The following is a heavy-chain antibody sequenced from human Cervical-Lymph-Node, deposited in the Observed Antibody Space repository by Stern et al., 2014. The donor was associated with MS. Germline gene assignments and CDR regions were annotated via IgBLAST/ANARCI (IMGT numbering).Heavy chain of an antibody. Sequence: VHLVESGAELKKPGSSVKVTCKVSGGTFTKYGISWVRQAPGQGLEWMGGIIVFFGTASYAQKFQGRVTIAADKSTTTAYMELTGLRSDDTAVYYCARGTDYNTINWLDPWGQGTLVIVSS. CDR1: GGTFTKYG. CDR2: IIVFFGTA. J-gene: IGHJ5*02. V-gene: IGHV1-69*06. D-gene: IGHD1-14*01. CDR3: ARGTDYNTINWLDP.